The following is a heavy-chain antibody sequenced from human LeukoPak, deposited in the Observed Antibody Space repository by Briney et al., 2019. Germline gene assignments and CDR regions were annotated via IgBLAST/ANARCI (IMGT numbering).Heavy chain of an antibody. D-gene: IGHD3-10*01. J-gene: IGHJ3*02. V-gene: IGHV3-30*18. Sequence: PGGSLRLSCAASGFTFSSYGMHWVRQAPGKGLEWVAVISYDGSNKYYADSVKGRFTISRDNSKSTLYLQMNSLRAEDTAVYYCAKLGMEGAFDIWGQGTMVTVSS. CDR1: GFTFSSYG. CDR2: ISYDGSNK. CDR3: AKLGMEGAFDI.